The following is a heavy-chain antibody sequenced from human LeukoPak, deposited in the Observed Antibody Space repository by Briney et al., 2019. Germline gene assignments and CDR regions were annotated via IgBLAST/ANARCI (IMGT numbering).Heavy chain of an antibody. CDR3: ARDVRYFDWLSYWYFDL. D-gene: IGHD3-9*01. CDR1: GFTFSSYG. CDR2: ISGSGGST. Sequence: PGRSLRLSCAASGFTFSSYGMSWVRQAPGKGLEWVSAISGSGGSTYYADSVKGRFTISRDNSKNTLYLQMNSLRAEDTAVYYCARDVRYFDWLSYWYFDLWGRGTLVTVSS. V-gene: IGHV3-23*01. J-gene: IGHJ2*01.